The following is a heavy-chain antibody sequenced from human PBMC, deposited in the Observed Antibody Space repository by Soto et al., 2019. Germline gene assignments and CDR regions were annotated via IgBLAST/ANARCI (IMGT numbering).Heavy chain of an antibody. CDR1: GFTFSSYA. V-gene: IGHV3-23*01. Sequence: GGSLRLSCAASGFTFSSYAMSWVRQAPGKGLEWVSAISGSGGSTYYADSVKGRFTISRDNSKNTLYLQMNSLRAEDTAVYYCAKDQTIFGVVKDYYYYYMDVWGKGTTVTVSS. J-gene: IGHJ6*03. CDR2: ISGSGGST. D-gene: IGHD3-3*01. CDR3: AKDQTIFGVVKDYYYYYMDV.